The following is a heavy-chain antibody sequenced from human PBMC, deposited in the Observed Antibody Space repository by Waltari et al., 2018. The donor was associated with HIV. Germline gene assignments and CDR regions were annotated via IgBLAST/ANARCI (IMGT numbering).Heavy chain of an antibody. Sequence: QVQLQQSGAGLLKPSETLSLTCTVSGGSFSGYYWSWIRQPPGQGLGLIGEGNHSGNINYNPSLKSRLIISVDTSKSQFSLRLKSVTAADTAVYYCSREGYGGNPANDFDFWGQGTLVSVSS. CDR3: SREGYGGNPANDFDF. D-gene: IGHD2-15*01. V-gene: IGHV4-34*01. CDR2: GNHSGNI. J-gene: IGHJ4*02. CDR1: GGSFSGYY.